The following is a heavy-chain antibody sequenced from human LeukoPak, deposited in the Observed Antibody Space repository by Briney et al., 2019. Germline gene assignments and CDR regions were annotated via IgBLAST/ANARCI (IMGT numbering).Heavy chain of an antibody. CDR1: GFTFSSYG. Sequence: GGSLRLSCAASGFTFSSYGMHWVRQAPGKGLEWVAFIRYDGSNKYYADSVKGRFTISRDNSKNTLYLQMNSLRAEDTAVYYCANGGATTNYYMDVWGKGTTVTVSS. CDR2: IRYDGSNK. V-gene: IGHV3-30*02. D-gene: IGHD1-26*01. CDR3: ANGGATTNYYMDV. J-gene: IGHJ6*03.